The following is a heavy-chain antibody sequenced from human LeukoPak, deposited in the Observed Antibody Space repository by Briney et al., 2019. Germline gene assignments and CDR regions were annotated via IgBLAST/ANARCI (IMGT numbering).Heavy chain of an antibody. Sequence: ASVKVSCTASGGTFSSYAISWVRQAPGQGLEWMGRIIPIFGTANYAQKFQGRVTITADESTSTAYMELSSLRSEDTAVYYCARSTYYYDSSGFPGYYYYGMDVWGRGNAVTVSS. CDR3: ARSTYYYDSSGFPGYYYYGMDV. D-gene: IGHD3-22*01. J-gene: IGHJ6*02. CDR2: IIPIFGTA. V-gene: IGHV1-69*13. CDR1: GGTFSSYA.